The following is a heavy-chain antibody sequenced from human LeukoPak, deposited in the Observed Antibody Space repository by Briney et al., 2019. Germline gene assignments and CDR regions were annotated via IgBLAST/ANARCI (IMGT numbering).Heavy chain of an antibody. CDR2: VIPIFGTA. V-gene: IGHV1-69*05. CDR1: GGTFSSYA. J-gene: IGHJ4*02. D-gene: IGHD3-9*01. Sequence: SVKVSCKASGGTFSSYAISWVRQAPGQGLEWMGGVIPIFGTANSAQPFQGRVTNTTDESTSTAYMELSSLRSEDTAVYYCARDARNYDILTGYRNYFFDYGGQGTLVTVSS. CDR3: ARDARNYDILTGYRNYFFDY.